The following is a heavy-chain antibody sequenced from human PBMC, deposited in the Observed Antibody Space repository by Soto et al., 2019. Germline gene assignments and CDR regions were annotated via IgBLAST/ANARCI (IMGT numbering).Heavy chain of an antibody. Sequence: SETLSLTCAVYGGSFSGYYWSWIRQPPGKGLEWIGEINHSGSTNYNPSLKSRVTMTTDTSTSTAYMELRSLRSDDTAVYYCARDSGSYSKPFDYWGQGTLVTVSS. V-gene: IGHV4-34*10. D-gene: IGHD1-26*01. J-gene: IGHJ4*02. CDR1: GGSFSGYY. CDR2: INHSGST. CDR3: ARDSGSYSKPFDY.